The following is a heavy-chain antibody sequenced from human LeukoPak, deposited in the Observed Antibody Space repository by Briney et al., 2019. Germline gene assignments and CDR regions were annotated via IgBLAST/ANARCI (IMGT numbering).Heavy chain of an antibody. D-gene: IGHD6-13*01. V-gene: IGHV1-2*02. CDR2: INPNSGGT. Sequence: ASVKVSCKASGYTFTGYYMHWVRQAPGQGREWMGWINPNSGGTNYAQKFQGRVTMTRDTSISTAYMELSRLRSDDTAVYYCARDPTIAAAGNWSDPWGQGTLVTVSS. CDR1: GYTFTGYY. J-gene: IGHJ5*02. CDR3: ARDPTIAAAGNWSDP.